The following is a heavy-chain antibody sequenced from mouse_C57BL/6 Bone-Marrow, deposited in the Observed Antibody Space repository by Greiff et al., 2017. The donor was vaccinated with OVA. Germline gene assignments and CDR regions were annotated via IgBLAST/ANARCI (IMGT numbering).Heavy chain of an antibody. D-gene: IGHD2-5*01. J-gene: IGHJ3*01. V-gene: IGHV1-55*01. CDR3: ARYALYSNPWFAD. CDR1: GYTFTSYW. Sequence: QVQLQQPGAELVQPGASVQMSCKASGYTFTSYWITWVKQRPGQGLEWIGDIYPGSGSTNYNEKFKSTATLTVDTSSSTAYIQLSSRTPADSAVYYCARYALYSNPWFADWGQGTLVTVSA. CDR2: IYPGSGST.